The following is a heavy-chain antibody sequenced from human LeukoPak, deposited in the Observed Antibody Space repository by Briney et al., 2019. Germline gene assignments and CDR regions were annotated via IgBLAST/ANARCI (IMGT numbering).Heavy chain of an antibody. Sequence: GASVKVSCKASGYTCTTYYMHWVRQAPGQGLEWMGIINPSGGTTNYAQKFQGRVTMTRDTSTTTVYMELSSLRSEDTAVYYCARGRPGSGWSFDYWGQGTLVTVSS. J-gene: IGHJ4*02. CDR2: INPSGGTT. CDR1: GYTCTTYY. D-gene: IGHD6-19*01. V-gene: IGHV1-46*01. CDR3: ARGRPGSGWSFDY.